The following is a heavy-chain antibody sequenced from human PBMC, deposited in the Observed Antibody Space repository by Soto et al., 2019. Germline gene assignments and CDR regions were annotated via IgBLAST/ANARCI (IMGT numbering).Heavy chain of an antibody. CDR2: ISVSGNII. CDR1: GFTFSTYD. Sequence: HPGGSLRLSCAASGFTFSTYDFNWVRHAPGRGLEWISYISVSGNIIKYADSVKGRFTISRDNAENSLHLHMSSLRVDDTALYFCVRDTMRASAAASLDYWGQGTQVTVS. CDR3: VRDTMRASAAASLDY. J-gene: IGHJ4*02. V-gene: IGHV3-48*03. D-gene: IGHD6-13*01.